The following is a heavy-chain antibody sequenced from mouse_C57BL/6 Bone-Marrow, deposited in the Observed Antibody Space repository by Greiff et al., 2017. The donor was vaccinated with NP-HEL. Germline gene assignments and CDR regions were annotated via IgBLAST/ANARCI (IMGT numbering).Heavy chain of an antibody. D-gene: IGHD1-1*01. V-gene: IGHV1-4*01. CDR3: ARKVFYCYDAMDY. CDR2: INPSSGYT. Sequence: QVQLQQSGAELARPGASVQMSCKASGYTFTSYTMHWVKQRPGQGLEWIGYINPSSGYTKYNQKFKDKATLIADKSSSTAYMQLSSLTSEDSAIYYCARKVFYCYDAMDYWGQGTSVTVTS. CDR1: GYTFTSYT. J-gene: IGHJ4*01.